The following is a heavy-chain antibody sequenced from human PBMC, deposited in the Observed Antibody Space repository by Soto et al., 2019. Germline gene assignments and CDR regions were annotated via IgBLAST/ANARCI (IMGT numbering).Heavy chain of an antibody. D-gene: IGHD1-26*01. Sequence: QVQLVQSGAEVKKPGASVRVSCRATGYTFDSHDINWVRQAPGQGLEWMGWMNPDTGNAGFAQKFQGRVTMTSDSSQNTAYLELSGLTADDTAVYYGAREEWGVHTRDFYYGLDVWGQGTTVTVSS. J-gene: IGHJ6*02. CDR3: AREEWGVHTRDFYYGLDV. CDR2: MNPDTGNA. CDR1: GYTFDSHD. V-gene: IGHV1-8*01.